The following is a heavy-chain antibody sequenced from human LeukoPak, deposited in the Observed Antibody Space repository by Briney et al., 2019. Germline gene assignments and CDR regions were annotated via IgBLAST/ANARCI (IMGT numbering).Heavy chain of an antibody. CDR2: IIPIFGTA. CDR1: GGTFSSYA. V-gene: IGHV1-69*05. D-gene: IGHD3-9*01. J-gene: IGHJ4*02. CDR3: ARSRAVEWPTIFYYFDY. Sequence: SSVKVSCKASGGTFSSYAISWVRQAPGQGREWMGGIIPIFGTANYAQKFQGRVTITTDESTSTAYMELSSLRSEDTAVYYCARSRAVEWPTIFYYFDYWGQGNLVTVSS.